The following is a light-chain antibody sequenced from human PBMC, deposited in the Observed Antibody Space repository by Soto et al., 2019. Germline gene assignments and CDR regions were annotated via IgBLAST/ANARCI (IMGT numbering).Light chain of an antibody. CDR1: QSVSRN. Sequence: EVVLTQSPATLSVSPGDRATLSCRASQSVSRNLVWYQQKPGQAPRLLIYGASTRATGVPARFSGSVSATEFALSISSLQSEDVAVYYGQQYGYWPPESFGQGTKLEI. J-gene: IGKJ2*01. CDR3: QQYGYWPPES. V-gene: IGKV3-15*01. CDR2: GAS.